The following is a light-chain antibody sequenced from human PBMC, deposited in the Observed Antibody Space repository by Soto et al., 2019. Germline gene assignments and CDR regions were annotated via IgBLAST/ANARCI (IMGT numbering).Light chain of an antibody. Sequence: GDRVTITCRASQTISTWMAWYQQKPGKAPNLLIYDASTLHSGVPSRFSGSGTGTEFTLTISSLQSEDFAVYYCQQYNNWPPWTFGQGTKVDIK. CDR2: DAS. CDR1: QTISTW. V-gene: IGKV1-8*01. J-gene: IGKJ1*01. CDR3: QQYNNWPPWT.